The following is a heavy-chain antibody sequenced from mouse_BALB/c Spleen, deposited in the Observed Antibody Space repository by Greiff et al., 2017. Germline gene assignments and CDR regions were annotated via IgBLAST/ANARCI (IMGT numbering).Heavy chain of an antibody. CDR2: IYPGDGDT. V-gene: IGHV1-82*01. D-gene: IGHD2-1*01. CDR1: GYAFSSSW. CDR3: ARWGNFHFDY. J-gene: IGHJ2*01. Sequence: VQLQQSGPELVKPGASVKISCKASGYAFSSSWMNWVKQRPGQGLEWIGRIYPGDGDTNYNGKFKGKATLTADKSSSTAYMQLSSLTSVDSAVYFCARWGNFHFDYWGQGTTLTVSS.